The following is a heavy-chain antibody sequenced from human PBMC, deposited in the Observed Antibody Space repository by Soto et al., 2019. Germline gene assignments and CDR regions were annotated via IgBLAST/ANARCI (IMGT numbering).Heavy chain of an antibody. CDR3: ARGPRYFDWLLHPHQDY. V-gene: IGHV3-30-3*01. CDR2: ISHDGSNK. J-gene: IGHJ4*02. CDR1: GFTFSSYA. Sequence: GGSLRLSCAASGFTFSSYAMHWVRQAPGKGLEWVAVISHDGSNKYYADSVKGRFTISRDNSKNTLYLQMNSLRAEDTAVYYCARGPRYFDWLLHPHQDYCGQGTLVTVSS. D-gene: IGHD3-9*01.